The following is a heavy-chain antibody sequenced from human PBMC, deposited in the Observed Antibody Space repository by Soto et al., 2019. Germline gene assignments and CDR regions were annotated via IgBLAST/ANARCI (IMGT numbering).Heavy chain of an antibody. Sequence: QVHLVESGGGVVQPGRSLRLSCAASGFTFSSYTMHWVRQAPGKGLECVAIISYDGNKKYYADSVKGRFTISRDNSTNTLFLQMNSLRTEDTAVYYCARDYGSFTYYFYGMDVWGQGTTVTVSS. CDR3: ARDYGSFTYYFYGMDV. J-gene: IGHJ6*02. CDR2: ISYDGNKK. V-gene: IGHV3-30-3*01. D-gene: IGHD3-10*01. CDR1: GFTFSSYT.